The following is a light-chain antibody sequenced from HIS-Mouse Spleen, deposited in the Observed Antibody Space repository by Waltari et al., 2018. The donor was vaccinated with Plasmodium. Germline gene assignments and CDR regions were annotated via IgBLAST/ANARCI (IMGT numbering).Light chain of an antibody. V-gene: IGKV3-20*01. CDR3: QQYGSSSWT. Sequence: EIASTQSPGTLSLSPGARATLSCSASQSVSSNYLAWYQQKPGQAPRLLIYGASSRATGIPDRFSGSGSGTDFTLTISRLEPEDFAVYYCQQYGSSSWTFGQGTKVEIK. CDR2: GAS. CDR1: QSVSSNY. J-gene: IGKJ1*01.